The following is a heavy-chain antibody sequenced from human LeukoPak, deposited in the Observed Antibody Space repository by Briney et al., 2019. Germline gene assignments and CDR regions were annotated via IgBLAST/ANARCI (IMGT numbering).Heavy chain of an antibody. D-gene: IGHD3-22*01. CDR3: ARDGIDSSSGISYYYYMAV. CDR2: IYSHGGT. CDR1: GFTVSNSY. J-gene: IGHJ6*03. V-gene: IGHV3-66*01. Sequence: GGSLRLSCAASGFTVSNSYMSWVRQAPGKGLEWVSLIYSHGGTNYADSVKGRFTISRDNSKNTLYLQMNSLRAEDTAVYYCARDGIDSSSGISYYYYMAVWGKGTTVTISS.